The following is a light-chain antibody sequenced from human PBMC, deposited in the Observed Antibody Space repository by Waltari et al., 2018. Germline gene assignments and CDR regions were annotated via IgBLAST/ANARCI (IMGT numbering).Light chain of an antibody. Sequence: EIVMTQSPATLSVSPGERATLSCRASQSVRSNLAWYHPKTGQAPRLLIYGASTRATGIPARFSGSGSGTEFTLTISSLQSEDFAVYYCQQYNNWLWTFGQGTKVEIK. CDR3: QQYNNWLWT. V-gene: IGKV3-15*01. J-gene: IGKJ1*01. CDR2: GAS. CDR1: QSVRSN.